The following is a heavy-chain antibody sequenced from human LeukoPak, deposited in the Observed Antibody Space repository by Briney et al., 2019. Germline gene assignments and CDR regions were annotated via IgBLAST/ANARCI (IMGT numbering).Heavy chain of an antibody. Sequence: GGSLRLSCAASGFTFSSYSMNWVRQAPGKGLEWVSSISSSSSYIYYADSVKGRFTISRDNSKNTLYLQMNSLRAEDTAVYYCAKASSSWYTYYFDYWGQGTLVTVSS. CDR3: AKASSSWYTYYFDY. J-gene: IGHJ4*02. CDR1: GFTFSSYS. CDR2: ISSSSSYI. D-gene: IGHD6-13*01. V-gene: IGHV3-21*04.